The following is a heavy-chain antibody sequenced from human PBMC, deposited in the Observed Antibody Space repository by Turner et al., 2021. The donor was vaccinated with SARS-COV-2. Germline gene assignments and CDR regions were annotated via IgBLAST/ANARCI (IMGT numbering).Heavy chain of an antibody. J-gene: IGHJ6*02. V-gene: IGHV4-39*02. CDR2: IYYSGST. Sequence: QLQLQESGPGLVKPSETLSLTCTVSGGSISSSSYYWRWIRQPPGKGLEWIGSIYYSGSTYYNPSLKSRVTISVDTSKNQFSLKLSSVTAADTAVYYCATEMATISRYYYYGMDVWGQGTTVTVSS. CDR3: ATEMATISRYYYYGMDV. D-gene: IGHD5-12*01. CDR1: GGSISSSSYY.